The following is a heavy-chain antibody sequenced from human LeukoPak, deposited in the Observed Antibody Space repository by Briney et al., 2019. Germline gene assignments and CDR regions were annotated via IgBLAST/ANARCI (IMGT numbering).Heavy chain of an antibody. CDR3: ARTPIVVVPGYFDY. CDR2: IYYSGST. Sequence: ASQTLSLTCTVSGGSISSSDYYWGWLRQPPGKGLEWIGSIYYSGSTYYTPSLESRLTISADTSKNQFSLKLSSVTAADTAVYYCARTPIVVVPGYFDYWGQGTLVTVSS. V-gene: IGHV4-39*01. J-gene: IGHJ4*02. CDR1: GGSISSSDYY. D-gene: IGHD3-22*01.